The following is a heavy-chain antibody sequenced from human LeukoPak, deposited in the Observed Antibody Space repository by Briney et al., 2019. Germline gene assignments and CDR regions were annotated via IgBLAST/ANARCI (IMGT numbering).Heavy chain of an antibody. J-gene: IGHJ5*02. Sequence: SETLSLTCAVYRGSFSGYYWSWIRQPPGKGLEWIGEINHSGSTNYNPSLKSRVTISVDTSKNQFSLKLSSVTAADTAVYYCARGQYGSGSYYPWGQGTLVTVSS. CDR3: ARGQYGSGSYYP. V-gene: IGHV4-34*01. D-gene: IGHD3-10*01. CDR2: INHSGST. CDR1: RGSFSGYY.